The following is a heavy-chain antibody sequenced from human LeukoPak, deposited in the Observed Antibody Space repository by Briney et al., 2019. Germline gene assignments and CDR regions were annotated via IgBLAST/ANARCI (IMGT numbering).Heavy chain of an antibody. V-gene: IGHV4-39*07. D-gene: IGHD3-3*01. J-gene: IGHJ4*02. CDR1: GGSISSSSDY. CDR3: ASGWGRAYYDFWSGYYSFDY. Sequence: SETLSLTCTVSGGSISSSSDYWGWVRQPPGKGLEWIGSIYYSGSTYNNPSLKGRVTISVDTSKNQFSLKLSSVTAADTAVYYRASGWGRAYYDFWSGYYSFDYWGQGTLVTVSS. CDR2: IYYSGST.